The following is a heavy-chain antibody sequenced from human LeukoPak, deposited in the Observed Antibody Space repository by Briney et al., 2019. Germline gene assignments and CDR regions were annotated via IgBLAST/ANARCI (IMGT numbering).Heavy chain of an antibody. CDR3: AREKKSSTSMDY. CDR1: GFTFSSYA. J-gene: IGHJ4*02. V-gene: IGHV3-23*01. Sequence: GGSLRLSCAASGFTFSSYAMSWVRQAPGKGLEWVSAISGSGGSTYYADSVRGRFTISRDNSKNTLYLQMNSLRAEDTAVYYCAREKKSSTSMDYWGQGTLVTVST. CDR2: ISGSGGST. D-gene: IGHD2-2*01.